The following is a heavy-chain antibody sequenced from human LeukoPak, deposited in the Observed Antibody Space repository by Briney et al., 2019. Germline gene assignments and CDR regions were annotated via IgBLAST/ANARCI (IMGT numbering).Heavy chain of an antibody. CDR3: ARDGDYYGSGTYSRGAFDI. CDR2: ISSSSSYI. D-gene: IGHD3-10*01. CDR1: GFTFSSYS. Sequence: SGGSLRLSCAASGFTFSSYSMNWVRQAPGKGLEWVSSISSSSSYIYYADSVKGRFTISRDNAKNSLYLQMNSLRAEDTALYYCARDGDYYGSGTYSRGAFDIWGQGTIVTVSS. J-gene: IGHJ3*02. V-gene: IGHV3-21*01.